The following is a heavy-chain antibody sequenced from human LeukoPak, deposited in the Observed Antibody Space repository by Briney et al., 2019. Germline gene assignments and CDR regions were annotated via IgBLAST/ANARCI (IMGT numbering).Heavy chain of an antibody. J-gene: IGHJ3*02. D-gene: IGHD3-10*01. CDR3: AKDSSRLLWFGELYVIYDAFDI. CDR1: GFTFDDYA. CDR2: ISWNSGSI. V-gene: IGHV3-9*01. Sequence: GGSLRLSCAASGFTFDDYAMHWVRQAPGKGLEWVSGISWNSGSIGYADSVKGRFTISRDNAKNSLYLQMNSLRAEDTALYYCAKDSSRLLWFGELYVIYDAFDIWGQGTMVTVSS.